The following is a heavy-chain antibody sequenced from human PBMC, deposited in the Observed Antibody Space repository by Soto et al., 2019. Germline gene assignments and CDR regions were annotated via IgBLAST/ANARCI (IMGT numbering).Heavy chain of an antibody. Sequence: GGSLRISSTASGVTFCDYAMSWFRQAPGKGLEWVGFIRSKAYGGTTEYAASVKGRFTISRDDSKSIAYLQMNSLKTEDTAVYYCTRVGMATIEWGFDIWGQGTMVTVSS. D-gene: IGHD5-12*01. CDR3: TRVGMATIEWGFDI. V-gene: IGHV3-49*03. J-gene: IGHJ3*02. CDR2: IRSKAYGGTT. CDR1: GVTFCDYA.